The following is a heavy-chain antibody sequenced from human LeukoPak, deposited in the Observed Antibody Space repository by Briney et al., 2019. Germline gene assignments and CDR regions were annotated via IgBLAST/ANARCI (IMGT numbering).Heavy chain of an antibody. D-gene: IGHD2-15*01. V-gene: IGHV3-30*03. CDR2: ISYDGSNK. Sequence: PGGSLRLSCAASGFTFSSYGMHWVRQAPGKGLEWVAVISYDGSNKYYADSVKGRFTISRDNSKNTLYLQMNSLRAEDTAVYYCTREKGYCSGGTCSPRGDLGYWGQGTLVTVSS. CDR1: GFTFSSYG. J-gene: IGHJ4*02. CDR3: TREKGYCSGGTCSPRGDLGY.